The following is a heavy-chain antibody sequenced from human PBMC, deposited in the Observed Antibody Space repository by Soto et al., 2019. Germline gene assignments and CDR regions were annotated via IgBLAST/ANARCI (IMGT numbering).Heavy chain of an antibody. Sequence: HVQLVQSGAEVKKPGSSVKVSCKASGNTFRTYAISWVRQAPGQGLEWMGGIVPIFDTSTYAQKFQGRITITADKSSTTSYMELSSLTSEDTGFYYCARDLHSGAYSGADYWGQGTLVTVSS. J-gene: IGHJ4*02. CDR2: IVPIFDTS. V-gene: IGHV1-69*06. CDR1: GNTFRTYA. CDR3: ARDLHSGAYSGADY. D-gene: IGHD1-26*01.